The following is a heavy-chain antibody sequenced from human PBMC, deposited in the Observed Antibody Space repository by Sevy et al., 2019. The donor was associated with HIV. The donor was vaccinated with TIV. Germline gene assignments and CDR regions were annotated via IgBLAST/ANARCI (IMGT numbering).Heavy chain of an antibody. CDR3: AGENAWGRGYS. Sequence: SETLSLTCTSLYWNWIRQPPGKGLEWIANIYYNGHINYNPSLKSRVPLSLDTSKNQFSLRLSSVTAADTAMYYCAGENAWGRGYSWGQGTLVTVSS. CDR2: IYYNGHI. D-gene: IGHD1-26*01. CDR1: SLY. J-gene: IGHJ4*02. V-gene: IGHV4-59*11.